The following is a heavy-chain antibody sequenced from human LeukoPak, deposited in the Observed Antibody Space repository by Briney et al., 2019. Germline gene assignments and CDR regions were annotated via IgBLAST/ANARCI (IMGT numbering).Heavy chain of an antibody. Sequence: PGGSLRLSCAASGFTFSSYGMHWVRQAPGKGLEWVAFIRYDGSNKYYADSVKGRFTISRDNSKNTLYLQMNSLRAEDTAAYYCAKPYYYDSSGYYSVDYWGQGTLVTVSS. V-gene: IGHV3-30*02. CDR1: GFTFSSYG. CDR3: AKPYYYDSSGYYSVDY. J-gene: IGHJ4*02. CDR2: IRYDGSNK. D-gene: IGHD3-22*01.